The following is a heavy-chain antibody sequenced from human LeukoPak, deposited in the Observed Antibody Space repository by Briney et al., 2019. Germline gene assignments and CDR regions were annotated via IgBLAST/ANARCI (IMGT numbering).Heavy chain of an antibody. D-gene: IGHD2-2*01. CDR3: ASDIVVVPAAMKGYYYYMDV. V-gene: IGHV3-23*01. J-gene: IGHJ6*03. CDR2: ISGSGGST. CDR1: GFTFRSYA. Sequence: PGGSLRLSCAASGFTFRSYAMSWVRQAPGKGLEWVSGISGSGGSTYFADSVKGRFTISRDNAKNSLYLQMNSLRAEDTAVYYCASDIVVVPAAMKGYYYYMDVWGKGTTVTVSS.